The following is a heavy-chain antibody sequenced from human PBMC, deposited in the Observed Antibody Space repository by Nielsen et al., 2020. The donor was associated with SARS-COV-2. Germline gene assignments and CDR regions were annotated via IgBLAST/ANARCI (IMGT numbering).Heavy chain of an antibody. CDR3: ARDRTQHYYDSSGCFQH. D-gene: IGHD3-22*01. CDR2: IIPIFGTA. V-gene: IGHV1-69*13. J-gene: IGHJ1*01. Sequence: SVKVSCKASGGTFSSYAISWVRQAPGQGLEWMGGIIPIFGTANYAQKFQGRVTITADESTSTAYMELRSLRSDDTAVYYCARDRTQHYYDSSGCFQHWGQGTLVTVSS. CDR1: GGTFSSYA.